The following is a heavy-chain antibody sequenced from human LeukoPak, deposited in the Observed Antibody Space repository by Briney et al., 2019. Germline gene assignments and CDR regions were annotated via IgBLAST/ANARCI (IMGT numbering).Heavy chain of an antibody. CDR3: ARGWQWLDY. CDR1: GFTFTTYW. J-gene: IGHJ4*02. CDR2: IKQDGSEK. D-gene: IGHD6-19*01. Sequence: GGSLRLSCAPSGFTFTTYWMTWVRRALGKGLKWVANIKQDGSEKNYVDAVRGRFTISRDNAKSSWYLQMNSLRAEDTAVYYCARGWQWLDYWGQGTLVTVSS. V-gene: IGHV3-7*05.